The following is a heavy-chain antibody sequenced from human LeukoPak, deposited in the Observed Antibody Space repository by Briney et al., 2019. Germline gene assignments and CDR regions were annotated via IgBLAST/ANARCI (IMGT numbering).Heavy chain of an antibody. J-gene: IGHJ4*02. V-gene: IGHV3-69-1*01. CDR2: ISWNSGSI. Sequence: GGSLRLSCAASEFTFSGYYMHWVRQAPGKGLEWVSGISWNSGSIGYADSVKGRFTISRDNAKNSLYLQMNSLRAEDTAVYYCARTDYWGQGTLVTVSS. CDR3: ARTDY. CDR1: EFTFSGYY.